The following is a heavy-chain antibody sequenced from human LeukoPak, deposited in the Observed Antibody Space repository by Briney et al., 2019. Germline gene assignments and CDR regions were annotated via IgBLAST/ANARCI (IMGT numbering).Heavy chain of an antibody. CDR2: ISWNSGSI. D-gene: IGHD3-10*01. V-gene: IGHV3-9*01. J-gene: IGHJ3*02. Sequence: PGGSLRLSCAASGFTFDDYAMHWVRQAPGKGLEWVSGISWNSGSIGYADSVKGRFTISRDNAKNTLYLQMNSLRAEDTAVYYCAIDGLDRGVIMIVHAFDIWGQGTMVTVSS. CDR3: AIDGLDRGVIMIVHAFDI. CDR1: GFTFDDYA.